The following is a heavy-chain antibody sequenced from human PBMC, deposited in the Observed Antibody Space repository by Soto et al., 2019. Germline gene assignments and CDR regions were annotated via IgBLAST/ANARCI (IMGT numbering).Heavy chain of an antibody. V-gene: IGHV1-2*02. CDR3: ARGYCSSIGCSHYFDY. Sequence: VASVKVSCKASGYTFTGNYMHWMRQAPGQGLEWMALINPTTGDTKYAQKFQGRVTVTWDTSISTAYMDLSRLRSDGTAIYYCARGYCSSIGCSHYFDYWGQGTLVTVSS. J-gene: IGHJ4*02. D-gene: IGHD2-2*01. CDR1: GYTFTGNY. CDR2: INPTTGDT.